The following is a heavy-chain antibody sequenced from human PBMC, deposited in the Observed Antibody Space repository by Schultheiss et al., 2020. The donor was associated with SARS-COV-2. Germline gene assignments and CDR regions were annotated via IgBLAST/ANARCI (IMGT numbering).Heavy chain of an antibody. CDR3: ASERSSSRDYYYYYGMDV. CDR2: IYSGGST. J-gene: IGHJ6*02. CDR1: GFTVSSNY. V-gene: IGHV3-53*01. Sequence: GGSLRLSCAASGFTVSSNYMSWVRQAPGKGLEWVSVIYSGGSTYYADSVKGRFTISRDNSKNTLYLQMNSLRAEDTAVYYCASERSSSRDYYYYYGMDVWGQGTTVTVSS. D-gene: IGHD6-13*01.